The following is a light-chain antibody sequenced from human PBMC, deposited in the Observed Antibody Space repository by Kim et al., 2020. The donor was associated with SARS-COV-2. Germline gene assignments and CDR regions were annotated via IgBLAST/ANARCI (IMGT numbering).Light chain of an antibody. J-gene: IGKJ2*01. CDR2: KAS. V-gene: IGKV1-5*03. Sequence: SASVGDRVTSTCRASQSISSWLAWYQQKPGKAPKVLIYKASTVESGVPSRFSGSGSGTEFSLTISSLQPDDFATYYCQQYNSYPVTFGQGTKLEI. CDR3: QQYNSYPVT. CDR1: QSISSW.